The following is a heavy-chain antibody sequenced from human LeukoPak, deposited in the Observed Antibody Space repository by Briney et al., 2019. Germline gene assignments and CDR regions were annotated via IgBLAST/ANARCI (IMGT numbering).Heavy chain of an antibody. CDR1: GYTFTSYG. V-gene: IGHV1-18*01. D-gene: IGHD6-6*01. CDR3: ARDTEYKSVDY. CDR2: IIAYNGYT. J-gene: IGHJ4*02. Sequence: ASVKVSFKASGYTFTSYGINWVRQATGQGPEWMGWIIAYNGYTTYAQNLQDRVTMTTDTSTSTVYMEVRSLRSDDTAVYYCARDTEYKSVDYWGQGTLVTVSS.